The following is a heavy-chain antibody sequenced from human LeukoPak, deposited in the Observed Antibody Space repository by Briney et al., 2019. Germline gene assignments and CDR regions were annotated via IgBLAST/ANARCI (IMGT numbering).Heavy chain of an antibody. CDR3: ARVPAAIDWFDP. D-gene: IGHD2-2*01. J-gene: IGHJ5*02. Sequence: PSETLSLTCTVSGGSISSFYWSWIRQPPGKGLEWVSYISSSSSTIYYADSVKGRFTISRDNAKNSLYLQMNSLRAEDTAVYYCARVPAAIDWFDPWGQGTLVTVSS. CDR2: ISSSSSTI. V-gene: IGHV3-48*04. CDR1: GGSISSFY.